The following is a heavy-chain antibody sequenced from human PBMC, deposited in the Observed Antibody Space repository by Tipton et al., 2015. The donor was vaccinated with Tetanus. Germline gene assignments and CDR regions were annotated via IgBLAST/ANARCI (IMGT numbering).Heavy chain of an antibody. CDR2: IYYSGST. J-gene: IGHJ5*02. CDR1: GGSISGSNYF. CDR3: ARDQGGGRVVRLNWFDP. D-gene: IGHD6-6*01. Sequence: TLSLTCSVSGGSISGSNYFWNWIRQQPGKGPEWIGYIYYSGSTHYNPSLKSRLTRSVDTSKNQFSLKLSSVTAADTAVYYCARDQGGGRVVRLNWFDPWGQGTLVTVSS. V-gene: IGHV4-31*03.